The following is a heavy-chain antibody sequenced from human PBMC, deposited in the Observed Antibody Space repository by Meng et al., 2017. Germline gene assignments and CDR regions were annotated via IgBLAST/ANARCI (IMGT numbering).Heavy chain of an antibody. D-gene: IGHD5-24*01. CDR2: ISSSSSYI. J-gene: IGHJ4*02. Sequence: EVQLVESGGGLVKPGGSLRLSGAASGFTFSSYSMNWVRQAPGKGLEWVSSISSSSSYIYYADSVKGRFTISRDNAKNSLYLQMNSLRAEDTAVYYCARDPGMATRPFDYWGQGTLVTVSS. V-gene: IGHV3-21*01. CDR1: GFTFSSYS. CDR3: ARDPGMATRPFDY.